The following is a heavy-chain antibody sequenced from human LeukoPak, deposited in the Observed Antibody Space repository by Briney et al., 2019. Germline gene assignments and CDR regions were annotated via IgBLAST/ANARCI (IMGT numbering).Heavy chain of an antibody. CDR2: IYYSGST. Sequence: SETLSLTCTVSGVSISSYYWSWIRQPPGKGLEWIGYIYYSGSTNYNPSLKSRVTISVDTSKNQFSLKLSSVTAAGTAVYYCARLAPSNYHGGSGYLDYWGQGTLVTVSS. J-gene: IGHJ4*02. CDR3: ARLAPSNYHGGSGYLDY. D-gene: IGHD3-22*01. CDR1: GVSISSYY. V-gene: IGHV4-59*12.